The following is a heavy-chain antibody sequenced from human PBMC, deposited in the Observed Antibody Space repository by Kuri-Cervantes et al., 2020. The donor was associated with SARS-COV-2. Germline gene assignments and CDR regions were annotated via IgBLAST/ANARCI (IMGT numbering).Heavy chain of an antibody. J-gene: IGHJ4*02. CDR2: ISSSSSYT. Sequence: GESLKISCAASGFSFSSYDMSWIRQAPGKGLEWVSYISSSSSYTNYADSVKGRFTISRDNAKNSLYLQMNSLRAEDTAVYYCAREGTIFGVVARYFDYWGQGTLVTVSS. V-gene: IGHV3-11*06. CDR3: AREGTIFGVVARYFDY. D-gene: IGHD3-3*01. CDR1: GFSFSSYD.